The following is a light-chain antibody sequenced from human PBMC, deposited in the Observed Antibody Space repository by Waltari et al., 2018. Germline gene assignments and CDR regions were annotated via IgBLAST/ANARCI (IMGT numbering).Light chain of an antibody. V-gene: IGKV1-39*01. CDR2: AAS. J-gene: IGKJ5*01. CDR1: QSVRIY. Sequence: DFQLTQSPSSLSASVGDRVTITCRTSQSVRIYLNWYQQKPGKAPNLLIYAASNLQSGVPSRFSGSGSVTDFTLTISSVQPEDCATYYCQQSYSGPPITFGQGTRLDIK. CDR3: QQSYSGPPIT.